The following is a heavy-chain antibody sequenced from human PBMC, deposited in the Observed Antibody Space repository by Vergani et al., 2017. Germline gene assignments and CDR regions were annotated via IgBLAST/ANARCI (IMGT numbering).Heavy chain of an antibody. J-gene: IGHJ6*02. V-gene: IGHV4-39*07. CDR2: VIYSGNT. Sequence: QLQLQESGPGLVKPSETLSLTCSVSGASIDRSKNYWGWIRQPPGKGLEWIGSVIYSGNTNYDPSLKSRVTISIETSKNQFSLKLNSVTAADTAVYFCARVMYRDEASTGYRLEGMDIWGQGTTVTISS. CDR3: ARVMYRDEASTGYRLEGMDI. D-gene: IGHD3-9*01. CDR1: GASIDRSKNY.